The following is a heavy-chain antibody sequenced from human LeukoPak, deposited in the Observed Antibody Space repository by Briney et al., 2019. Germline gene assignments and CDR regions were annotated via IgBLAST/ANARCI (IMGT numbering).Heavy chain of an antibody. J-gene: IGHJ1*01. V-gene: IGHV4-34*01. Sequence: SETLSLTCGVSGGSFSGFYWGWIRQSPGKGLEWIGEINHSGSATYNPSLKSRVTISLDTSKNQFSLKLTSVTAADAAIYYCARNKVAGSGKFFQHWGQGTLVTVSS. CDR2: INHSGSA. CDR1: GGSFSGFY. CDR3: ARNKVAGSGKFFQH. D-gene: IGHD6-19*01.